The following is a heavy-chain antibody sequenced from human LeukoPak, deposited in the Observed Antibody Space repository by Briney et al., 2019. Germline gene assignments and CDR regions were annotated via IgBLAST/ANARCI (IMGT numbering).Heavy chain of an antibody. CDR2: IYYSGGT. J-gene: IGHJ4*02. Sequence: SETLSLTCTVSGGSISSYGWSWIRQPPGKGLEWIGYIYYSGGTNYNPSLKSRVTIPVDTSKNQFSLKLSSVTAADTAVYYCARIPYGGFDYWGQGTLVTVSS. CDR3: ARIPYGGFDY. V-gene: IGHV4-59*08. CDR1: GGSISSYG. D-gene: IGHD3-10*01.